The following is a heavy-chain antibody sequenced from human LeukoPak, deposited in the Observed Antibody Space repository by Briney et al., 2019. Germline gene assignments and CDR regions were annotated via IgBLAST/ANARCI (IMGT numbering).Heavy chain of an antibody. D-gene: IGHD3-3*01. Sequence: GGSLRLSCAASGFTFSSYEMNWVRQAPGKGLEWVSYISNSGSTKYYADSVKGRFTFSRDNAKNSLYLQMNSLRAEDTAVYYCARLKYYGFWSGYSTFDYWGQGTLVTVSS. CDR3: ARLKYYGFWSGYSTFDY. CDR1: GFTFSSYE. V-gene: IGHV3-48*03. CDR2: ISNSGSTK. J-gene: IGHJ4*02.